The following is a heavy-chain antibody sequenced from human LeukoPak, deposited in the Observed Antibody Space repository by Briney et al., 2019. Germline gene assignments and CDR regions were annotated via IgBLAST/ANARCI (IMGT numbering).Heavy chain of an antibody. V-gene: IGHV1-46*01. Sequence: ASVKVSCKTSGYTFTSYYMHWVRQAPGQGLEWMGIINPSGDSTSYAQKFQGRVTMTMDTSTSTVYMELSSLRSEDTAVYYCARTSGFVTGAFDIWGQGTMVTVSS. CDR1: GYTFTSYY. CDR3: ARTSGFVTGAFDI. CDR2: INPSGDST. D-gene: IGHD2-21*02. J-gene: IGHJ3*02.